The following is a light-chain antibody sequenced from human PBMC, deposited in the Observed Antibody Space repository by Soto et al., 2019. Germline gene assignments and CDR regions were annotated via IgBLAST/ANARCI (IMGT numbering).Light chain of an antibody. J-gene: IGKJ2*01. CDR2: DAS. Sequence: DIRMTQSPSTLSASVGDRVTITCRASQSMSSWLAWYQQKPGIAPKLLIYDASSLKSGVPSRVSGSGSGTEFTLTISSLHPDDFATYYCQQYNSFSPYTFCHGTTL. CDR3: QQYNSFSPYT. V-gene: IGKV1-5*01. CDR1: QSMSSW.